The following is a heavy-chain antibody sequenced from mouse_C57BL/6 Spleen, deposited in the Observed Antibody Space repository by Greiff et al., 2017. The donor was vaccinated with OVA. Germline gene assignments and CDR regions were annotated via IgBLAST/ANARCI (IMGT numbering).Heavy chain of an antibody. CDR3: ARDGYSYYFDY. CDR2: IYPGDGDT. Sequence: VQLQQSGPELVKPGASVKISCKASGYAFSSSWMNWVKQRPGKGLEWIGRIYPGDGDTNYNGKFKGKATLTADKSSSTAYMQLSSLTSEDSAVDFCARDGYSYYFDYWGQGTTLTVAS. D-gene: IGHD2-3*01. J-gene: IGHJ2*01. V-gene: IGHV1-82*01. CDR1: GYAFSSSW.